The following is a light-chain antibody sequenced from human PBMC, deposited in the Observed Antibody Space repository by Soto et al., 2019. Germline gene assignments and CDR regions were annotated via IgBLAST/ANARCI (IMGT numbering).Light chain of an antibody. J-gene: IGKJ1*01. V-gene: IGKV1-5*03. Sequence: DIQMTQSPSTLSVSLWDRVTITCGASQTISSWLAWYQQKPGKAPKLLIYKASTLKSGVPSRFSGSGSGTEFTLTISSLQPDDFATYYCQHYNSYSEAFGQGTKVDIK. CDR3: QHYNSYSEA. CDR2: KAS. CDR1: QTISSW.